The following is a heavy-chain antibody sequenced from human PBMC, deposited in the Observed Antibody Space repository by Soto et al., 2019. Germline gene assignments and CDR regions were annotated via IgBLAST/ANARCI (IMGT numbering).Heavy chain of an antibody. D-gene: IGHD3-3*02. J-gene: IGHJ4*02. CDR2: ISYDGSNK. CDR1: GFTFSSYG. Sequence: GGSLRLSCAASGFTFSSYGMHWVRQAPGNGLEWVAVISYDGSNKYYADSVKGRFTISRDNSKNTLYLQMNSLRAEDTAVYYCAKEPAPFSQGSYYFDYWGQGTLVTVSS. CDR3: AKEPAPFSQGSYYFDY. V-gene: IGHV3-30*18.